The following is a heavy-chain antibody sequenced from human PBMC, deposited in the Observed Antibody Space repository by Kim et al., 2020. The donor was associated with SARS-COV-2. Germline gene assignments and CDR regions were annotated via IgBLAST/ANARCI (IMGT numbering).Heavy chain of an antibody. CDR3: AGRYFDWLLYPFDY. CDR2: ISGSGGST. V-gene: IGHV3-23*01. CDR1: GFTFSSYA. Sequence: GGSLRLSCAASGFTFSSYAMSWVRQAPGKGLEWVSAISGSGGSTYYADSVKGRFTISRDNSKNTLYLQMNSLRAEDTAVYYCAGRYFDWLLYPFDYWGQGTLVTVSS. D-gene: IGHD3-9*01. J-gene: IGHJ4*02.